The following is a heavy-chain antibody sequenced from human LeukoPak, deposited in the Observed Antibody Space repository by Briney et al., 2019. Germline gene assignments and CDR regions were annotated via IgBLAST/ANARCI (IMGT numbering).Heavy chain of an antibody. CDR3: ARDRKALVFYSNYVTYYFDY. Sequence: GASVKVSCKASGYTFTSYGISWVRQAPGQGLEWMGRISAYNGNTNYAQKLQGRVTMTTDTSTSTAYMELRSLRSDDTAVYYCARDRKALVFYSNYVTYYFDYWGQGTLVTVSS. CDR1: GYTFTSYG. J-gene: IGHJ4*02. D-gene: IGHD4-11*01. V-gene: IGHV1-18*01. CDR2: ISAYNGNT.